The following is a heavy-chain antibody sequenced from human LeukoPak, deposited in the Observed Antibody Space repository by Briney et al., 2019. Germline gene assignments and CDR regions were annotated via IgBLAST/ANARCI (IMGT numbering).Heavy chain of an antibody. D-gene: IGHD4-17*01. Sequence: QAGGSLRLSCAASGFIFSNFWMAWVRRAPGKGLEWVANIKSDGTKEYYVDSVRGRFTISRDNGKNSLYLQMNSLTADDTAVYYCVRDPHYGDFDYWGQGTLVTVSS. CDR2: IKSDGTKE. CDR3: VRDPHYGDFDY. J-gene: IGHJ4*02. V-gene: IGHV3-7*03. CDR1: GFIFSNFW.